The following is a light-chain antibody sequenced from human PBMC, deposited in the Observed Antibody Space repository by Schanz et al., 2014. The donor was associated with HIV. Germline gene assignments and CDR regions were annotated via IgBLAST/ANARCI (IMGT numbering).Light chain of an antibody. CDR1: QGINTY. CDR2: GAS. V-gene: IGKV1-9*01. J-gene: IGKJ2*01. CDR3: LHYNDFTST. Sequence: DIQLTQSPSFVSASVGDRVTITCRASQGINTYLAWYQQKPARAPKLLIYGASTLQSGVPSRFSGSGSGTEFTLTISSLQPEDFATYFCLHYNDFTSTFGQGTKLEIK.